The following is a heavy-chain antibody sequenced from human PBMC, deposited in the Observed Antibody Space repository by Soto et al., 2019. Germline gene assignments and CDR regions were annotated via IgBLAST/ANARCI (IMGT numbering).Heavy chain of an antibody. V-gene: IGHV3-15*01. J-gene: IGHJ4*02. Sequence: GGSLRLYCVASAFSFTNAWMSWVRQAPGKGLEWVGRIKSITDGGTTDYAAPVKGRFTISRDDSNNTLYLQMNSLKTEDTAVYYCSTGRSTYGLDSWGQGTLVTVSS. CDR1: AFSFTNAW. CDR3: STGRSTYGLDS. CDR2: IKSITDGGTT. D-gene: IGHD5-18*01.